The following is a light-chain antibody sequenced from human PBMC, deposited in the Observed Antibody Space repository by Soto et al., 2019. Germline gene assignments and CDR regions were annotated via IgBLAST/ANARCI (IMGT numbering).Light chain of an antibody. CDR1: QSVSSSY. V-gene: IGKV3-20*01. J-gene: IGKJ1*01. CDR2: GAS. CDR3: QQYGDSPR. Sequence: EIVLTQSPGTLSLSPGERATLSCRASQSVSSSYLAWYQQKPGQAPRLLIYGASSRATGIPDRFSGSGSGTDFTLTISRLEPEDFAVYYCQQYGDSPRFGQGTKV.